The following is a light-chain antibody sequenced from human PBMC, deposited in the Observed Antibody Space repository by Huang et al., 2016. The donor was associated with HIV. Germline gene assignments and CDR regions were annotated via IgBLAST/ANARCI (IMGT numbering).Light chain of an antibody. Sequence: EIVLTQSPGTLSLSPGERASQSLSSRYLAWYQQRPGQAPRLLIYDASTRATGIPERFSGSGSGTDFTLTISRLEPEDFVVYYCQQYGSSPPYTFGQGTKLEIK. V-gene: IGKV3-20*01. CDR1: QSLSSRY. J-gene: IGKJ2*01. CDR3: QQYGSSPPYT. CDR2: DAS.